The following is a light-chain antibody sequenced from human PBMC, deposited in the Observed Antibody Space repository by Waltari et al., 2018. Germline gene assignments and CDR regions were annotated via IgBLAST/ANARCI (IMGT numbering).Light chain of an antibody. CDR1: QRVTSIS. CDR3: QQYDGEVVT. V-gene: IGKV3-20*01. J-gene: IGKJ4*01. Sequence: RAVQRVTSISLTWYQQKLGQAPGLLIYGTSSRATGIPDRFSGSGSGTDFTLTISRLEPEDFAVYYCQQYDGEVVTFGGGTKVEI. CDR2: GTS.